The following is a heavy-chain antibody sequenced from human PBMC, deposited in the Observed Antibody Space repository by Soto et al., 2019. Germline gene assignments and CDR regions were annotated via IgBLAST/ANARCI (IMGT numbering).Heavy chain of an antibody. CDR1: GYSFAGYW. CDR3: ERQIYGSERGPNFQYDSDS. D-gene: IGHD5-12*01. Sequence: VESLKISCKGSGYSFAGYWITWVRQKPGKGLEWMGRIDPSDSQTYYSPSFRGHVTISATKSITTVFLQWSSLRASDTAMYYCERQIYGSERGPNFQYDSDSWGQGNPVTGSS. CDR2: IDPSDSQT. V-gene: IGHV5-10-1*01. J-gene: IGHJ4*02.